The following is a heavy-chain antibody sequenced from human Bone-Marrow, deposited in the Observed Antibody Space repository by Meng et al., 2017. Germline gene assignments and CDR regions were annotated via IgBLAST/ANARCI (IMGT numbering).Heavy chain of an antibody. Sequence: SLKISCAASGFTFDDYAMHWVRQAPGKGLEWVSGISWNSGSIGYADSVTGRFTISRDNAKNSLYLQMNSLRAEDTALYYCAKAPFTFGGVIGLFDYWGQGTLVTVSS. J-gene: IGHJ4*02. CDR3: AKAPFTFGGVIGLFDY. CDR2: ISWNSGSI. D-gene: IGHD3-16*02. CDR1: GFTFDDYA. V-gene: IGHV3-9*01.